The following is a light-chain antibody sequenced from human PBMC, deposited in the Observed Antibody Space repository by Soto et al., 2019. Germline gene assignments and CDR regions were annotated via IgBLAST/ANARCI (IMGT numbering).Light chain of an antibody. CDR3: TSHAGSNHII. Sequence: QSALTQPPSASGSPGQSVTISCTGTSSDVGGYNYVSWYQQRPGKAPKLMIYEVNKRPSGVPDRFSGSKSGNTASLTVSGLQAEDEADYYCTSHAGSNHIIFGGGTQLTVL. V-gene: IGLV2-8*01. CDR2: EVN. CDR1: SSDVGGYNY. J-gene: IGLJ2*01.